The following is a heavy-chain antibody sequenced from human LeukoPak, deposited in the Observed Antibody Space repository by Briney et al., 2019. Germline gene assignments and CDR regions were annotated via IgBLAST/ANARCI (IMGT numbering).Heavy chain of an antibody. CDR1: GFTFSSYG. D-gene: IGHD3-22*01. Sequence: GGSLRLSCAASGFTFSSYGMHWVRQAPGKGLEWVAVIWYDGSNKYYADSVKGRFTISRDNSKNTLYLQMNSLRAEDTAVYYCARGLYYYDSRGYSYFDLWGRGTLVTVSS. V-gene: IGHV3-33*01. CDR3: ARGLYYYDSRGYSYFDL. CDR2: IWYDGSNK. J-gene: IGHJ2*01.